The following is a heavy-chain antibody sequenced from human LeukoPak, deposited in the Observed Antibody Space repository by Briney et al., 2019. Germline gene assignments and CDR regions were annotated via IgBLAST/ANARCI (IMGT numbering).Heavy chain of an antibody. J-gene: IGHJ3*02. V-gene: IGHV3-11*04. CDR1: GFTFSDYY. D-gene: IGHD3-10*01. CDR3: ARDVGSGDAFDI. Sequence: PGGSLRLSXAASGFTFSDYYMSWIRQAPGKGVEWVSYISSSGSTIYYADSVKGRFTISRDNAKNSLYLQMNSLRAEDTAVYFCARDVGSGDAFDIWGQGTMVTVSS. CDR2: ISSSGSTI.